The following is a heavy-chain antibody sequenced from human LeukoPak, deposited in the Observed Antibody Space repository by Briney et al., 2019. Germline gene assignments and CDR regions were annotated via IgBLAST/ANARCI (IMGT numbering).Heavy chain of an antibody. J-gene: IGHJ2*01. CDR2: IYYSGST. CDR1: GGSIGSNSYS. V-gene: IGHV4-39*01. CDR3: TRRRSRWYFDL. Sequence: PSETLSLTCTVSGGSIGSNSYSWGWIRQPPGKGLEWIGSIYYSGSTYYNPSLKSRVTISVDTSKNQFSLKLNSVTAADTAVYYCTRRRSRWYFDLWGRGTLVTVSS.